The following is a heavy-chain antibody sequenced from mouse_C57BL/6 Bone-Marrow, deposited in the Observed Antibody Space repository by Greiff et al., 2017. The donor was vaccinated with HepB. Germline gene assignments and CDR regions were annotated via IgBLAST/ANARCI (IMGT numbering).Heavy chain of an antibody. CDR2: IDPNSGGT. CDR3: ARYRGGYGSSNWYFDV. D-gene: IGHD1-1*01. Sequence: QVHVKQPGAELVKPGASVKLSCKASGYTFTSYWMHWVKQRPGRGLEWIGRIDPNSGGTKYNEKFKSKATLTVDKPSSTAYMQLSSLTSEDSAVYYCARYRGGYGSSNWYFDVWGTGTTVTVSS. CDR1: GYTFTSYW. J-gene: IGHJ1*03. V-gene: IGHV1-72*01.